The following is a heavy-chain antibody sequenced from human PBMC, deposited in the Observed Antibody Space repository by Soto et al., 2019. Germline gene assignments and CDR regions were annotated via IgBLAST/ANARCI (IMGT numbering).Heavy chain of an antibody. D-gene: IGHD6-6*01. CDR2: IWYDGTNE. CDR3: AKEGINSPSSRGWLAP. Sequence: QVQLVESGGGVVQPGRSLRLSCAASGFTFQTYAMHWVRQAPGKGLEWVALIWYDGTNEKYADSVRGRFTISRDNSNDSLYLQMNSLRGEDTAVYFCAKEGINSPSSRGWLAPWGQGTLVTVSS. J-gene: IGHJ5*02. CDR1: GFTFQTYA. V-gene: IGHV3-33*06.